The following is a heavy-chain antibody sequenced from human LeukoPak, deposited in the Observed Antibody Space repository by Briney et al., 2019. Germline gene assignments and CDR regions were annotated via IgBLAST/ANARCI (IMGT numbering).Heavy chain of an antibody. J-gene: IGHJ4*02. CDR2: IYWDDNK. CDR1: GFSLSTSGVA. CDR3: AHRGPQTRTFDY. Sequence: SGPTLVKPTQTLTLTCTFSGFSLSTSGVAVGWIRQPPGRALEWLALIYWDDNKLYSPSLRSRLTISKDTSKNQVVLTMTNMDPVDTATYYCAHRGPQTRTFDYWGQGTLVTVSS. D-gene: IGHD3/OR15-3a*01. V-gene: IGHV2-5*02.